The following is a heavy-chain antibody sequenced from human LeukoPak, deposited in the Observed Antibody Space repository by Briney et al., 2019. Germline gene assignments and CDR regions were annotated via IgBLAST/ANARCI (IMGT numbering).Heavy chain of an antibody. D-gene: IGHD6-19*01. J-gene: IGHJ6*03. CDR1: GYTFTSYG. CDR3: ARETSDSSDWYFSDYYYYYMDV. CDR2: ISAYNGNT. V-gene: IGHV1-18*01. Sequence: ASVKVSCKASGYTFTSYGISWVRQAPGQGLEWMGWISAYNGNTNYAQKLHGRVTMTTDTSTSTAYMELRSLRSADTAVYYCARETSDSSDWYFSDYYYYYMDVWGKGTTVTVSS.